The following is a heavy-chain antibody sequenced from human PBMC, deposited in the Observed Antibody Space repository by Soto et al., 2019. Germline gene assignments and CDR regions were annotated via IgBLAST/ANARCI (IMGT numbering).Heavy chain of an antibody. Sequence: PGESLKISCKGSGYSFTSYWIGWVRQMPGKGLEWMGIIYPGDSDTRYSPPFQGQFTISADKSIGTAYLQWSSLKDSDTAMYYCARQGGSKADFEYQASPDYYYYGMDVWGQGTTVTVSS. CDR3: ARQGGSKADFEYQASPDYYYYGMDV. CDR1: GYSFTSYW. V-gene: IGHV5-51*01. D-gene: IGHD2-2*01. J-gene: IGHJ6*02. CDR2: IYPGDSDT.